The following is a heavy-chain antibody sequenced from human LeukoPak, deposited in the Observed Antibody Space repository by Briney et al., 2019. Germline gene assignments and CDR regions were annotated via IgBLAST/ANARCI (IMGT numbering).Heavy chain of an antibody. J-gene: IGHJ6*03. V-gene: IGHV3-30*02. CDR2: LRFDGTNK. CDR1: GFTFSNYG. CDR3: ALMDV. Sequence: PGGSLRLSCAASGFTFSNYGMHWVRQAPGKGLEWVAFLRFDGTNKQYADSVKGRFTISRDNSKSTLYLQMNSLRAEDTAVYYCALMDVWGKGTTVTVSS.